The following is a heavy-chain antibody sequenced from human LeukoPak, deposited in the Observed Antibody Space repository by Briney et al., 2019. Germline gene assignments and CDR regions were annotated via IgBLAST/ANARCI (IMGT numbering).Heavy chain of an antibody. CDR2: IYYSGST. J-gene: IGHJ4*02. CDR3: ARQTSMLRYFDWLFDY. D-gene: IGHD3-9*01. V-gene: IGHV4-39*01. CDR1: GGSISSSSYY. Sequence: PSETLSLTCTVSGGSISSSSYYRGWIRQPPGKGLEWIGSIYYSGSTYYNPSLKSRVTISVDTSKNQFSLKLSSVTAADTAVYHCARQTSMLRYFDWLFDYWGQGTLVTVSS.